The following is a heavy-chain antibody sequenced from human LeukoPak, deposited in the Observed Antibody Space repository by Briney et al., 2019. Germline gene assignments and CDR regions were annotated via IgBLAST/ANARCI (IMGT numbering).Heavy chain of an antibody. J-gene: IGHJ4*02. D-gene: IGHD5-12*01. CDR2: IYYSGST. V-gene: IGHV4-59*08. CDR3: ARQVRGYSGYDFLFDY. CDR1: GGSISSYY. Sequence: SETLSLTCTVSGGSISSYYWSWIRQPPGKGLEWIGYIYYSGSTNYNPSLKSRVTISVDTSKNQSSLKLSSVTAADTAVYYRARQVRGYSGYDFLFDYWGQGTLVTVSS.